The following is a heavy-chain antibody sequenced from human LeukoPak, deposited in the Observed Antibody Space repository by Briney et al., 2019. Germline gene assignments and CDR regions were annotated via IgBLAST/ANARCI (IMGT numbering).Heavy chain of an antibody. Sequence: SETLSLTCTVSAVSISSSSYYWGWLRQPPGKGLEWIGRIYYSGSTYYNPSLKSRVTISVDTSKNQFSLKLSSVPAADTAVYYCARALNKGYCSSTSCYPDAFDIWGQGTMVTVSS. CDR2: IYYSGST. J-gene: IGHJ3*02. CDR3: ARALNKGYCSSTSCYPDAFDI. D-gene: IGHD2-2*01. CDR1: AVSISSSSYY. V-gene: IGHV4-39*07.